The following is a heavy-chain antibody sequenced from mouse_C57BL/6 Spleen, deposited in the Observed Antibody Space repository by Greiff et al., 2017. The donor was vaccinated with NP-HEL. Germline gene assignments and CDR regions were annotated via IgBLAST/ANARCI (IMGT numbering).Heavy chain of an antibody. D-gene: IGHD3-2*02. CDR2: IYPRSGNT. V-gene: IGHV1-81*01. J-gene: IGHJ4*01. CDR3: ARSKDSSGDAMDY. Sequence: VKVVESGAELARPGASVKLSCKASGYTFTSYGISWVKQRTGQGLEWIGEIYPRSGNTYYNEKFKGKATLTADKSSSTAYMELRSLTSEDSAVYFCARSKDSSGDAMDYWGQGTSVTVSS. CDR1: GYTFTSYG.